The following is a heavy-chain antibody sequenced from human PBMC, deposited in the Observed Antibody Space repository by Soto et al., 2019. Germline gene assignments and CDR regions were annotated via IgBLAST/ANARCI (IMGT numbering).Heavy chain of an antibody. CDR3: AKADGSGGYCISTSCYPYYYGMDV. CDR1: GFTFTNAW. D-gene: IGHD2-2*01. CDR2: IRSKTDGGTT. V-gene: IGHV3-15*07. Sequence: GGSLRLSCAASGFTFTNAWMNWVRQAPGKGLEWVGRIRSKTDGGTTDSAAPVKGRFTISRDDSKNTLYLQMNSLKAEDTAVYYCAKADGSGGYCISTSCYPYYYGMDVWGQGTTVTVSS. J-gene: IGHJ6*02.